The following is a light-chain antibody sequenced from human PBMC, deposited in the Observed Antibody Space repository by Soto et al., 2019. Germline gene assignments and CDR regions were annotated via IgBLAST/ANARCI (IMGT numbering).Light chain of an antibody. CDR2: DVS. V-gene: IGLV2-14*01. CDR1: SSDVGGYNY. Sequence: QSALTQPASVSGSPGQSITISCTETSSDVGGYNYVSWYQQHPGRAPKLMIYDVSIRPSGVSNRFSGSKSGNTASLTISGLQAEDEADYYCSSYTSSSTDVFGTGTKVTVL. CDR3: SSYTSSSTDV. J-gene: IGLJ1*01.